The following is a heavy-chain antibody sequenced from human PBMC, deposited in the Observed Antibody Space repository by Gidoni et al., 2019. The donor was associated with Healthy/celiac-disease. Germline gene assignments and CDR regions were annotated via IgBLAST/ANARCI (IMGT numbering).Heavy chain of an antibody. D-gene: IGHD7-27*01. CDR2: INHSGST. J-gene: IGHJ2*01. V-gene: IGHV4-34*01. Sequence: QVQLQQWGAGLLKPSETLSLTCAVYGGSFSGYYLSWIRQPPGKGLEWIGEINHSGSTNYNPSLTSRVTIPVDTSKNQFSLKRSSVTAADTAVYYCARFLPWGDRKRCFDLGGRGTLVTVSS. CDR1: GGSFSGYY. CDR3: ARFLPWGDRKRCFDL.